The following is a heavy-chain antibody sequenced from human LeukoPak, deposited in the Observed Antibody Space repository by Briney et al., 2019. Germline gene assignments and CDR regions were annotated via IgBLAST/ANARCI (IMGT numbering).Heavy chain of an antibody. CDR2: ISGSGGST. V-gene: IGHV3-23*01. CDR1: GFTFSSYA. D-gene: IGHD3-22*01. CDR3: ANPAAYDDSSDYAFDI. J-gene: IGHJ3*02. Sequence: GGSLRLSCAAPGFTFSSYAMSWVRQAPGKGLEWVSAISGSGGSTYYADSVKGRFTISRDNSKNTLYLQMNSLRAEDTAVYYCANPAAYDDSSDYAFDIWGQGTMVTVSS.